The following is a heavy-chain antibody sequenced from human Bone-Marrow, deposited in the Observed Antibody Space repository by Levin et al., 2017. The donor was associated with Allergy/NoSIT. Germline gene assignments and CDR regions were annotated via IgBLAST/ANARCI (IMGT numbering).Heavy chain of an antibody. CDR2: IYSGGST. CDR3: ARARGWVRYGFDAFDI. CDR1: GFTVSSNY. V-gene: IGHV3-53*01. J-gene: IGHJ3*02. Sequence: GGSLRLSCAASGFTVSSNYMSWVRQAPGKGLEWVSVIYSGGSTYYADSVKGRFTISRDNSKNTLYLQMNSLRAEDTAVYYCARARGWVRYGFDAFDIWGQGTMVTVSS. D-gene: IGHD5-24*01.